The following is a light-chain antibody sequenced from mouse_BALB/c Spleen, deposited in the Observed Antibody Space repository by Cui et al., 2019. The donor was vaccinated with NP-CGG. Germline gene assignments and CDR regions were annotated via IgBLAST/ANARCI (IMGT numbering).Light chain of an antibody. CDR3: ALWYSNHWV. V-gene: IGLV1*01. J-gene: IGLJ1*01. Sequence: AVVAQESALTTSPGETVPLTCRSSTGAVTTSNYANWVQEKPDHLFTGLIGGTNNRAPGVPARFSGSLIGDKAALTITGAQTEDEAIYFCALWYSNHWVFGGGTKLTVL. CDR2: GTN. CDR1: TGAVTTSNY.